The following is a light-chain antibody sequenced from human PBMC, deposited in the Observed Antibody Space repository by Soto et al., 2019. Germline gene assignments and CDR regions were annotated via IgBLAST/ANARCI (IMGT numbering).Light chain of an antibody. Sequence: EIVMTQSPATLSVSPGEGVTLSCRASQSVSSNLAWYQQRPGQAPRLLIYGASTRATGIPARFSGSGSGTEFTLTISSLQSEDFATYYCQHYNSYSEAFGQGTKV. CDR3: QHYNSYSEA. CDR1: QSVSSN. J-gene: IGKJ1*01. V-gene: IGKV3-15*01. CDR2: GAS.